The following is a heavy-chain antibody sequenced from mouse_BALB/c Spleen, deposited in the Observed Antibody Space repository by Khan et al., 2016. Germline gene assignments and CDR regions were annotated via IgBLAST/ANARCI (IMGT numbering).Heavy chain of an antibody. J-gene: IGHJ2*01. CDR1: GYSITSDYA. CDR3: ARKDYGSENYFDY. V-gene: IGHV3-2*02. D-gene: IGHD1-1*01. CDR2: ISYSGST. Sequence: EVQLQESGPGLVKPSQSLSLTCTVTGYSITSDYAWNWIRQFPGNKLEWIGYISYSGSTTYNPSLKSRISITPDTSKNQFFLHLNSVTTEDTATYYCARKDYGSENYFDYWGQGTTLTVSS.